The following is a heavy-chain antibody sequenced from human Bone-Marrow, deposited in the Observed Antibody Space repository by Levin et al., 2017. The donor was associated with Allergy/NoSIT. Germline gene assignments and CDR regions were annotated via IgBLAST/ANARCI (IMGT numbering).Heavy chain of an antibody. Sequence: GASVKVSCKASGYTFTTYGLTWVRQAPGQGLEWMGWVSAYSGNTNYALNLQDRVTMTTDTATNTAYMELTSLRSDDTAIYYCARGHFPYYYYGMDVWGQGTTVGVSS. V-gene: IGHV1-18*01. CDR1: GYTFTTYG. CDR2: VSAYSGNT. CDR3: ARGHFPYYYYGMDV. J-gene: IGHJ6*02.